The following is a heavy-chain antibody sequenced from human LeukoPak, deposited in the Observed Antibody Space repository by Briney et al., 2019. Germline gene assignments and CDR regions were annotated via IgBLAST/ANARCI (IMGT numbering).Heavy chain of an antibody. Sequence: GGSLRLSCAASGFTFSDYSMSWVRQAPGTGLEWVSAVSPAGDSTTDADSVEGRFTISRDNSKSTLYLPMHGLTAEDTALYYCAKRLVTSGVTYFFDCWGHGTLVTVSS. V-gene: IGHV3-23*01. J-gene: IGHJ4*01. CDR1: GFTFSDYS. D-gene: IGHD4-23*01. CDR2: VSPAGDST. CDR3: AKRLVTSGVTYFFDC.